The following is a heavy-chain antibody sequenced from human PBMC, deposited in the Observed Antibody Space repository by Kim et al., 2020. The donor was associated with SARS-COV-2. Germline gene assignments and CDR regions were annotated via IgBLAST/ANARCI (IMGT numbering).Heavy chain of an antibody. Sequence: EDTVKGRFTMCRDTSKNTFYLQMTSLTAEDTALYYCAKGPSSSAPYNFDYRGQGTLVTVSS. CDR3: AKGPSSSAPYNFDY. V-gene: IGHV3-23*01. D-gene: IGHD5-18*01. J-gene: IGHJ4*02.